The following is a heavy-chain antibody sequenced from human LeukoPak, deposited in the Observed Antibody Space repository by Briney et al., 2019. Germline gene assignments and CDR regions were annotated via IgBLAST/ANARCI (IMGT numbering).Heavy chain of an antibody. CDR2: VSAYNGQT. V-gene: IGHV1-18*01. Sequence: ASVKVSCKTSGYTFTTSGISWVRQAPGQGLEWMGWVSAYNGQTNYAQKVQGRVTMTTDTSTKTAFMDLRSLGSDDTAVYYCAGVAGFYWNSDSFDYWGQRTPVTVSS. CDR1: GYTFTTSG. J-gene: IGHJ4*02. D-gene: IGHD1-7*01. CDR3: AGVAGFYWNSDSFDY.